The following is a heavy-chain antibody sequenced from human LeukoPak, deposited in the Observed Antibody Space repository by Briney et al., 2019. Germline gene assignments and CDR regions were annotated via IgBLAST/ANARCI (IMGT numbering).Heavy chain of an antibody. V-gene: IGHV4-30-2*01. CDR2: IYHSGST. J-gene: IGHJ4*02. CDR1: GGSISSGGYY. D-gene: IGHD1-1*01. Sequence: SQTLSLTCTVSGGSISSGGYYWSWIWQPPGKGLEWIGYIYHSGSTYYNPSLKSRVTISVDRSKNQFSLKLSSVTAADTAVYYCAREGTTGTNNWGQGTLVTVSS. CDR3: AREGTTGTNN.